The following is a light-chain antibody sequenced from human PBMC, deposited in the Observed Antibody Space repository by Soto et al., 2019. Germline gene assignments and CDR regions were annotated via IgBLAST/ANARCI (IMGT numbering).Light chain of an antibody. CDR1: QDISNY. V-gene: IGKV1-39*01. CDR2: AAS. J-gene: IGKJ5*01. Sequence: DIHMTRSPSCLSASVGDRVTITCQASQDISNYLNWYQQKQGKAPKLLIFAASSLQSGVPSRFSGSGSGTDFTLTVSSLQTEDSATYYCQQSYTSRITFGLGTRLEIK. CDR3: QQSYTSRIT.